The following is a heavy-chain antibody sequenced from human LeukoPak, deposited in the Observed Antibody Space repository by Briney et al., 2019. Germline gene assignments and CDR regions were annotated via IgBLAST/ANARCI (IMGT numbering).Heavy chain of an antibody. V-gene: IGHV1-46*04. CDR1: GYTFTTYY. CDR3: ASYHHRDFGDYYGMDV. Sequence: ASVKVSCKASGYTFTTYYMHWVRQAPGQGLEWMGIINPSGGSTRYAQKLQGRVTMTRDTSTSTVYMELSSLISEDTAVYYCASYHHRDFGDYYGMDVWGQGTTGTVSS. CDR2: INPSGGST. D-gene: IGHD4-17*01. J-gene: IGHJ6*02.